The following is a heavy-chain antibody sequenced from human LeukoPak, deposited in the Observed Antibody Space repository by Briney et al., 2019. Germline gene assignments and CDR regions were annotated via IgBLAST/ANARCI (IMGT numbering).Heavy chain of an antibody. CDR1: GFTFSSYA. CDR2: ISYDGSNK. D-gene: IGHD2-2*01. CDR3: AKGLVPAASPGYFQH. Sequence: GGSLRLSCAASGFTFSSYAMHWVRQAPGKGLEWVTVISYDGSNKYYADSVKGRFTISRDNSKNTLYLQMNSLRAEDTAVYYCAKGLVPAASPGYFQHWGQGTLVTVSS. V-gene: IGHV3-30-3*02. J-gene: IGHJ1*01.